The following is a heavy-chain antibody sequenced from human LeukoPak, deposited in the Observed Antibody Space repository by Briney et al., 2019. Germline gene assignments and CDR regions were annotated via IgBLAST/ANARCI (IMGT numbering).Heavy chain of an antibody. J-gene: IGHJ5*02. V-gene: IGHV1-69*01. D-gene: IGHD2-2*01. Sequence: GSSVKVSCKASGGTFSSYAISWVRQAPGQGLEWMGGIIPIFGTANYAQKFQGRVTITADESTSTAYMELSSLRSEDTAVYYCARDGLNLDVVVPAAIGLYNWFDPWGQGTLVTVSS. CDR3: ARDGLNLDVVVPAAIGLYNWFDP. CDR2: IIPIFGTA. CDR1: GGTFSSYA.